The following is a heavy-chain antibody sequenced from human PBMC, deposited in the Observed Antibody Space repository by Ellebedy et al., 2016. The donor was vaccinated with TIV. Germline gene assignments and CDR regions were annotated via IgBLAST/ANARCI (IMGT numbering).Heavy chain of an antibody. V-gene: IGHV3-7*01. CDR3: STVEWYRSDY. D-gene: IGHD3-3*01. Sequence: GESLKISCAASGFTFSDHYMDWVRQAPGKGLEWVAFINPDGTKKFYVDSVKGRFTISRDNAKNSLYLQMNTLGGEDTAVYYCSTVEWYRSDYWGQGTLVTVSS. CDR1: GFTFSDHY. J-gene: IGHJ4*02. CDR2: INPDGTKK.